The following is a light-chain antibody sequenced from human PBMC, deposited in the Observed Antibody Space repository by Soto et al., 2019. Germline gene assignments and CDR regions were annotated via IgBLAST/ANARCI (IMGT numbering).Light chain of an antibody. CDR2: DAS. CDR1: QTIGMS. Sequence: EIGLTQSPATLSVSPGERVALSCRASQTIGMSLAWYQQKPGQAPRLLIYDASIRATGIPARFSCSGSGTDFTLTISGLEPEDFEVYFCQQRSDLPRFGGGTKVEIK. V-gene: IGKV3-11*01. CDR3: QQRSDLPR. J-gene: IGKJ4*01.